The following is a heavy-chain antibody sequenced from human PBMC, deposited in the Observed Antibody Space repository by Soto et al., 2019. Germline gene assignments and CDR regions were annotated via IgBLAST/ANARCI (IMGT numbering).Heavy chain of an antibody. V-gene: IGHV3-23*01. CDR2: ISGSGGST. J-gene: IGHJ3*02. CDR1: GFTFSSYA. Sequence: GGSLRLSCAASGFTFSSYAMSWVRQAPGKGLEWVSAISGSGGSTYYADSVKGRVTISRDNSKNTLYLQMNSLRAEDTAVSFCARAWQRLIGALDIWGQGTMVTVSS. CDR3: ARAWQRLIGALDI. D-gene: IGHD6-25*01.